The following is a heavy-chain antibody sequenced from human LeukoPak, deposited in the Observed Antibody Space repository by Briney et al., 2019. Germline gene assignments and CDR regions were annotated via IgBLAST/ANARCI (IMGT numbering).Heavy chain of an antibody. J-gene: IGHJ4*02. D-gene: IGHD3-16*02. CDR2: IYSGGST. Sequence: PGGSLRLSCAASGFTVSSNYMSWVRQAPGKGLEWVSVIYSGGSTYYADSVKGRFTISRDDSKNTLYLQMNSLRAEDTAVYYCARDIMITFGGVIVTPGGFDYWGQGTLVTVSS. CDR3: ARDIMITFGGVIVTPGGFDY. CDR1: GFTVSSNY. V-gene: IGHV3-53*01.